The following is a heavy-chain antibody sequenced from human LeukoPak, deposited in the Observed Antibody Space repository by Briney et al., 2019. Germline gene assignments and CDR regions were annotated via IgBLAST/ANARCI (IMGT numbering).Heavy chain of an antibody. CDR3: ARALQLYPYGDHPFDY. V-gene: IGHV4-38-2*01. D-gene: IGHD4-17*01. J-gene: IGHJ4*02. CDR1: GYSISSGYY. CDR2: IYHSGST. Sequence: SETLSLTCAVSGYSISSGYYWGWIRQPQGKGLEWIGCIYHSGSTYYNQSLKSRVTISVDTSKNQFSLKLSSVTAADTAVYYCARALQLYPYGDHPFDYWGQGTLVTVSS.